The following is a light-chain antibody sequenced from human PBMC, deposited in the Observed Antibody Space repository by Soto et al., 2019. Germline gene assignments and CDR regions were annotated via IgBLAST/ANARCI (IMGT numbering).Light chain of an antibody. V-gene: IGKV3-20*01. CDR2: GTS. J-gene: IGKJ5*01. Sequence: EIMMTQSPVTLSVSPGERATLSCRASQSVNSNLAWYQQKPGQAPRLLIYGTSSRATGIPDRFSGSGSGTDFTLTISRLEPEDFAVYYCQQYGNSPITFGQGTRLEIK. CDR1: QSVNSN. CDR3: QQYGNSPIT.